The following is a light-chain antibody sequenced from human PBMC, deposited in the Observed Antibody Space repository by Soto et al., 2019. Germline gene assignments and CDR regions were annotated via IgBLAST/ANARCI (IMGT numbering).Light chain of an antibody. CDR2: AAY. CDR1: QRISTH. J-gene: IGKJ1*01. CDR3: QQSYSTPRT. Sequence: DMRMTQSPSSRSASVGERVTSTGLASQRISTHLNWYQQKPGKAPNLLIYAAYNLQSGLPSRFSGSGSGTDFTLTISSLQPEDFATYYCQQSYSTPRTFGQGTKVDIK. V-gene: IGKV1-39*01.